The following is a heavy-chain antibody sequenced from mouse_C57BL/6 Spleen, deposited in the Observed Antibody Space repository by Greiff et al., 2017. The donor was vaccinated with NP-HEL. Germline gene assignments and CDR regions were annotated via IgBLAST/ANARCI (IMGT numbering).Heavy chain of an antibody. CDR3: TRKFYYGSRGYFDV. V-gene: IGHV1-15*01. CDR1: GYTFTDYE. CDR2: IDPETGGT. D-gene: IGHD1-1*01. J-gene: IGHJ1*03. Sequence: QVQLQQSGAELVRPGASVTLSCKASGYTFTDYEMHWVKQTPVHGLEWIGAIDPETGGTAYNQKFKGKAILTADKSSSTAYMELRSLTSEDSAVYYCTRKFYYGSRGYFDVWGTGTTVTVSS.